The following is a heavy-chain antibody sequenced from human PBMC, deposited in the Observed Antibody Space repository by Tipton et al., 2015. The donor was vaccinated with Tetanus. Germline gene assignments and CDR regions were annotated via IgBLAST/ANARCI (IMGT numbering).Heavy chain of an antibody. CDR3: ARDQARGARGWNYFDY. Sequence: TLSLTCTVSGGSISSGGYYWSWIRQHPGKGLEWIGDIYYSGSTYYNPSLKSSFSISVDTPKNQFSLKLNTVTAADPAVYYCARDQARGARGWNYFDYWGQGTLVTVSS. V-gene: IGHV4-31*03. CDR1: GGSISSGGYY. J-gene: IGHJ4*02. CDR2: IYYSGST. D-gene: IGHD1-26*01.